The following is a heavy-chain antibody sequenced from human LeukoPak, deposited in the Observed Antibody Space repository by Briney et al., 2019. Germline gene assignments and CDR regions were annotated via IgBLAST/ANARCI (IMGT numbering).Heavy chain of an antibody. V-gene: IGHV3-30*18. CDR2: ISYDGSNK. CDR3: AKDLGLTTFHY. D-gene: IGHD4-17*01. J-gene: IGHJ4*02. Sequence: GWSLRLSCAASGFSFSSYGMHWVRQAPGKGLEWVAVISYDGSNKYYADSVRGRFTISRDNSKNTLYLQMNSLRAEDTAVYYCAKDLGLTTFHYWGQGTLVTVSS. CDR1: GFSFSSYG.